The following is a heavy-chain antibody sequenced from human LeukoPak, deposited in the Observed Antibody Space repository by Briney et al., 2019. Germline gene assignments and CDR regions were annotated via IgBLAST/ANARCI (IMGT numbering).Heavy chain of an antibody. Sequence: SETLSLTCTVAGDSITSGGYHWSWIRQHPGKGLEWIGNIYYIGSTYYNPSLKSRLTLSIDTSKDQFSLKLASVTAADTAVDYCARDSSWRGMDVWGQGTTVTVSS. CDR1: GDSITSGGYH. D-gene: IGHD3-3*01. CDR2: IYYIGST. J-gene: IGHJ6*02. V-gene: IGHV4-31*03. CDR3: ARDSSWRGMDV.